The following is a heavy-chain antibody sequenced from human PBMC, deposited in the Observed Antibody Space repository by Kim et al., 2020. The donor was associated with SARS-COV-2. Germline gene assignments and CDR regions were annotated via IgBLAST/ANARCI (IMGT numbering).Heavy chain of an antibody. CDR1: GFPFSSLA. D-gene: IGHD4-4*01. J-gene: IGHJ6*02. CDR2: ISYDGYNK. V-gene: IGHV3-30*04. Sequence: GGSLRLSCAASGFPFSSLAMHWVRQAPGKGLEWLAVISYDGYNKYYGDSVRGRFTISRDNSKNTLYLQMNSLGAEDTAVYYCVREEHSTSSLPKPSHYYYYGMDVWGQGTTVTVSS. CDR3: VREEHSTSSLPKPSHYYYYGMDV.